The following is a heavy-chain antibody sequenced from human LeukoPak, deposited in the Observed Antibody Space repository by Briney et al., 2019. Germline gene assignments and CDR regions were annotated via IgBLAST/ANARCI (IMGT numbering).Heavy chain of an antibody. CDR1: GYTFTRHT. D-gene: IGHD6-13*01. V-gene: IGHV1-3*04. CDR3: AKERVWQLGY. Sequence: GASVKVSCKASGYTFTRHTIHWVRQAPGQRLEWMGRVNTGNGDSRYSQKFQGRLIFTRDASASTASMELSGLTSEDTAIYFCAKERVWQLGYWGQGTPLTVSS. CDR2: VNTGNGDS. J-gene: IGHJ4*02.